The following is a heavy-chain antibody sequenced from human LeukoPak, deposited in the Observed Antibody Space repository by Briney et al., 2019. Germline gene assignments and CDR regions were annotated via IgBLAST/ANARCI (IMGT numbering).Heavy chain of an antibody. V-gene: IGHV4-34*01. J-gene: IGHJ4*02. CDR2: INHSGST. CDR3: ARGQVGSSTSCYDY. CDR1: GGSFSGYY. Sequence: SETLSLTCAVYGGSFSGYYWSWIRQPPGKGLEWIGEINHSGSTNYNPSLKSRVTISVDTSKNQFSLKLSSVTAADTAVYYCARGQVGSSTSCYDYWGQGTLVTVSS. D-gene: IGHD2-2*01.